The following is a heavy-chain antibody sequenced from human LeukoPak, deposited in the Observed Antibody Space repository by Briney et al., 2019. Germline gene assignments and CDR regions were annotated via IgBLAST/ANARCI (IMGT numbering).Heavy chain of an antibody. CDR1: GGSINNYY. D-gene: IGHD2-15*01. CDR2: IYYSGST. J-gene: IGHJ4*02. CDR3: AIYRGGGAYSFDY. Sequence: SETLSLTCAGSGGSINNYYWNWIRQPPGKGLEWIGYIYYSGSTNYNPSLKSRVTMSVETSNQFSLKLSSVTAADTAVYCCAIYRGGGAYSFDYWGQGTLVTVSS. V-gene: IGHV4-59*01.